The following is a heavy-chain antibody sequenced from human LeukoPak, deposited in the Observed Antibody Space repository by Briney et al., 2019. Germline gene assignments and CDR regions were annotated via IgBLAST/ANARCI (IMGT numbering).Heavy chain of an antibody. CDR2: IYYSGST. CDR1: GGSISSSSYY. V-gene: IGHV4-39*07. J-gene: IGHJ6*03. CDR3: ARETSQKGAHYMDV. Sequence: SETLSLTCTVSGGSISSSSYYRGWIRQPPGKGLEGIGSIYYSGSTYYNPSLKSRITISVDTSKNQFSLKLSSVTAADTAVYYCARETSQKGAHYMDVWGKGTTVTISS. D-gene: IGHD3-16*01.